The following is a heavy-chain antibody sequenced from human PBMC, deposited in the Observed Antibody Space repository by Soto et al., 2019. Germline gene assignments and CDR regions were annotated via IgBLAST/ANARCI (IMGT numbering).Heavy chain of an antibody. CDR2: IHHTGYT. CDR1: GSSISNDNW. CDR3: ATKDNGKYFFDS. D-gene: IGHD1-26*01. Sequence: QVQLQESGPGLVKPSDTLSLTCGVSGSSISNDNWWVCIRQPPGKGLEWIGYIHHTGYTYSNPALKSRLTMSVDTSKNQFSLRLSSVTAVDTAVYYCATKDNGKYFFDSWGQGALVTVSS. J-gene: IGHJ4*02. V-gene: IGHV4-28*01.